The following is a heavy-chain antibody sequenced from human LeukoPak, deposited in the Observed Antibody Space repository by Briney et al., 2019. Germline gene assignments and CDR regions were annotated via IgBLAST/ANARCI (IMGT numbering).Heavy chain of an antibody. V-gene: IGHV3-30-3*01. CDR3: ASQLPDYDFWSGYARSVGAFDI. D-gene: IGHD3-3*01. J-gene: IGHJ3*02. Sequence: GRSLRLSCAASGFTFSSYAMHWVRQAPGKGLEWVAVISYDGSNKYYADSVKGRFTISRDNSKNTLYLQMNSLRAEDTAVYYCASQLPDYDFWSGYARSVGAFDIWGQGTMVTVSS. CDR2: ISYDGSNK. CDR1: GFTFSSYA.